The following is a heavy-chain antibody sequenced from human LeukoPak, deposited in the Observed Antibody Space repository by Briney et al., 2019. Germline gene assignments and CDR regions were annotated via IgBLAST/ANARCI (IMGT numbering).Heavy chain of an antibody. D-gene: IGHD1-26*01. CDR1: GYTFTSYD. CDR3: ARTAQLRIIWFDP. J-gene: IGHJ5*02. CDR2: MNPNSGNT. V-gene: IGHV1-8*01. Sequence: ASVKVSCKASGYTFTSYDINWVRQATGQGLEWMGWMNPNSGNTGYAQKFQGRVTMTRNTSISTAYMELSSLRSEDTAVYYCARTAQLRIIWFDPWGQGTLVTVSS.